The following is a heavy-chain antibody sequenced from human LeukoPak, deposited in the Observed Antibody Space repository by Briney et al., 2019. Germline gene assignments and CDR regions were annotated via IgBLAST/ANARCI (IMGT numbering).Heavy chain of an antibody. J-gene: IGHJ4*02. CDR1: GFTFSSYC. CDR3: AKDASSGSYIGYYFDY. V-gene: IGHV3-30*02. CDR2: IRYDGSNK. D-gene: IGHD3-10*01. Sequence: GGSLTLSCVAYGFTFSSYCIHWVRQAPGKGLEWVAFIRYDGSNKDYADSVKGRLTISRDNSKNTLYLQMNSLRAEDTAVYYCAKDASSGSYIGYYFDYWGQGTLVTVSS.